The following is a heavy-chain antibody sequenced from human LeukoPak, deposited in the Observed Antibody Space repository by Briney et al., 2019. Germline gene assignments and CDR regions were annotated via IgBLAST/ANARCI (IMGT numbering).Heavy chain of an antibody. J-gene: IGHJ4*02. Sequence: PGGSLRLSCGLSGLHLSSHSMLWLRQPPGKGLEWVSSISSSSSYTYYAASVKGRFTISRDNAKNSLYLQMNSLRAEDTAVYYCALAAARTLDYWGQGTLVAVSS. CDR3: ALAAARTLDY. D-gene: IGHD6-13*01. V-gene: IGHV3-21*01. CDR1: GLHLSSHS. CDR2: ISSSSSYT.